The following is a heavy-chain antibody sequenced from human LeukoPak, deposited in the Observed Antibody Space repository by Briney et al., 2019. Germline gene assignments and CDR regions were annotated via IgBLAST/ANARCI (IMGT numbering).Heavy chain of an antibody. Sequence: PGGSLRLSCAASGFTFSSYAMGWVRQAPGKGLEWVSAISGSGGSTYYADSVKGRFTISRDNSKNTLYLQMNSPRAEDTAVYFCARGAYWDYDFLTGYYTPFDYFDYWGQGNLVTVSS. D-gene: IGHD3-9*01. CDR1: GFTFSSYA. CDR2: ISGSGGST. CDR3: ARGAYWDYDFLTGYYTPFDYFDY. J-gene: IGHJ4*02. V-gene: IGHV3-23*01.